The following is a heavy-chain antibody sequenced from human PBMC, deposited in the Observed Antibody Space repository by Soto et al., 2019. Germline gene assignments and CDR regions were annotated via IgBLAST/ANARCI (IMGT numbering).Heavy chain of an antibody. CDR3: ARDPYSGYDYSFDY. Sequence: GASVKVSCKASGYTFTSYGISWVRQAPGQGLEWMGWISAYNGNKNYAQKLQGRVTMTTDTSTSTAYKEMRSLRSDDTAVYYCARDPYSGYDYSFDYWGQGTLVTVSS. CDR2: ISAYNGNK. CDR1: GYTFTSYG. J-gene: IGHJ4*02. D-gene: IGHD5-12*01. V-gene: IGHV1-18*01.